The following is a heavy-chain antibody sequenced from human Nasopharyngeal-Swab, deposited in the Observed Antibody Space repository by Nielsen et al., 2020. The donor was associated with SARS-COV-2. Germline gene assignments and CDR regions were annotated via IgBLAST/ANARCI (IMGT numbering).Heavy chain of an antibody. D-gene: IGHD3-10*01. J-gene: IGHJ4*02. V-gene: IGHV1-8*01. CDR2: MNPNSGNT. Sequence: ASVKVSCKASGYTFTSYDINWVRQATGQGLEWMGWMNPNSGNTGYAQKFQGRVTMTRNTSISTAYMELSSLRSEDTAVYYCARGTMVRGVIISDPLYWGQGTLVTVSS. CDR3: ARGTMVRGVIISDPLY. CDR1: GYTFTSYD.